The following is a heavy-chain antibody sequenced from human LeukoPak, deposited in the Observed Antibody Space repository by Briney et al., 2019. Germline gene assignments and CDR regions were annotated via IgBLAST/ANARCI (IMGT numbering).Heavy chain of an antibody. V-gene: IGHV4-38-2*02. D-gene: IGHD6-13*01. CDR3: ARAYFSSWYMDWCDP. J-gene: IGHJ5*02. Sequence: PSETLSLTCTVSGYSISSGYYWGWIRQPPGKGLEWIGSIYPSGSTYYYPSLKSRVTISLDTSKNQFSLKLSSVTAADTAVYYCARAYFSSWYMDWCDPWGQGTLVTVSS. CDR2: IYPSGST. CDR1: GYSISSGYY.